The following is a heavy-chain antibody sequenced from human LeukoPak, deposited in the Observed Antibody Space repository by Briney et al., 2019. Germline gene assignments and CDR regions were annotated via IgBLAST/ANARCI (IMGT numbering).Heavy chain of an antibody. V-gene: IGHV1-2*02. J-gene: IGHJ5*02. D-gene: IGHD2-21*02. Sequence: ASVKVSCTASGYTFTGYYMHWVRQAPGQGLEWMGWINPNSGGTNYAQKFQGRVTMTRDTSISTAYMELSRLRSDDTAVYYCAVTYCGGDCYYYNWFDPWGQGTLVTVSS. CDR1: GYTFTGYY. CDR2: INPNSGGT. CDR3: AVTYCGGDCYYYNWFDP.